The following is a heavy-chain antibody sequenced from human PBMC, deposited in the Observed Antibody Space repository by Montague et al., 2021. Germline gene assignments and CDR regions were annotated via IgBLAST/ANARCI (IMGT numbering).Heavy chain of an antibody. CDR2: VYYTGTT. D-gene: IGHD2-8*01. CDR1: GDSITFYY. Sequence: SETLSLTCTVSGDSITFYYWSWIRQPPGKGLEWIGYVYYTGTTNYSPSLKSRVTISVDTSRNQFFLNVNSVTAADTAVYYCARKGTNWDYWGQGTLVTVSS. CDR3: ARKGTNWDY. J-gene: IGHJ4*02. V-gene: IGHV4-59*01.